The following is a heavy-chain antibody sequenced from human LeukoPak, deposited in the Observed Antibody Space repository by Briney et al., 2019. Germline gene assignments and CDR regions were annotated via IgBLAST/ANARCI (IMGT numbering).Heavy chain of an antibody. D-gene: IGHD3-3*01. Sequence: PSETLSLTCTVSGGSISSYYWSWIRQPPGKGLEWIGYIYYSGSTNYNPSLKSRVTISVDTSKNQFSLKLSSVTAADTAVYYCARGGRYDFWSGYYARGVWNNWFDPWGQGTLVTVSS. V-gene: IGHV4-59*12. CDR2: IYYSGST. J-gene: IGHJ5*02. CDR3: ARGGRYDFWSGYYARGVWNNWFDP. CDR1: GGSISSYY.